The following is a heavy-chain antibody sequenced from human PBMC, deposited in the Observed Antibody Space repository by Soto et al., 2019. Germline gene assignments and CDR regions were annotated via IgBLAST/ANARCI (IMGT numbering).Heavy chain of an antibody. CDR2: SIPIFGTA. Sequence: QVQLVQSGDEVKKPGSSVKVSCKASGGTFSSYAISWVRQAPGQGLEWMGGSIPIFGTANYAQKFQGRVTITADESTITAYMELSSLRSEDTAVYYCARGHIAAAGLYYYGMNVWGQGTTVTVSS. V-gene: IGHV1-69*01. D-gene: IGHD6-13*01. CDR1: GGTFSSYA. CDR3: ARGHIAAAGLYYYGMNV. J-gene: IGHJ6*02.